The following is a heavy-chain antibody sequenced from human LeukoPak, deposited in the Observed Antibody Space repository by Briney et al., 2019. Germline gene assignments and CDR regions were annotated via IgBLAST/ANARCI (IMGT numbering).Heavy chain of an antibody. V-gene: IGHV4-30-2*01. CDR1: GGSISSGGYS. D-gene: IGHD3-10*01. J-gene: IGHJ3*02. CDR3: ARLIRITMVRGVMGAFDI. CDR2: IYHSGST. Sequence: PSETLSLTCAVSGGSISSGGYSWSWIRQPPGKGLEWIGYIYHSGSTYYNPSLKSRVTISVDRSKSQFSLKLSSVTAADTAVYYCARLIRITMVRGVMGAFDIWGQGTMVTVSS.